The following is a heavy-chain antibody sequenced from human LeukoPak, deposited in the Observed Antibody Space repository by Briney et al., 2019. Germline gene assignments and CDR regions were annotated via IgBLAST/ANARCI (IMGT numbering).Heavy chain of an antibody. Sequence: RASVKVSCKASGYTFTSYDINWVRQATGQGLAWMGWMNPNSGNTGYAQKFQGRVTMTRSTPITTAYMELSSLRPEDTAVYYCVRCAVGCYYNYGIDAWGQGTTVTVSS. V-gene: IGHV1-8*01. D-gene: IGHD2-8*01. CDR3: VRCAVGCYYNYGIDA. CDR2: MNPNSGNT. J-gene: IGHJ6*02. CDR1: GYTFTSYD.